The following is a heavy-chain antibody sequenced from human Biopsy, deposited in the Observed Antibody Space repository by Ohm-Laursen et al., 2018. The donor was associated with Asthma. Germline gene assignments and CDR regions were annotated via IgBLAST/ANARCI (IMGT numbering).Heavy chain of an antibody. CDR3: ARAVDYSHYYGIDV. J-gene: IGHJ6*02. V-gene: IGHV1-18*01. D-gene: IGHD3-10*01. Sequence: GASVKVSCKASGYTFNSAGITWVRQAPGQGLEWMGRISVYNGNTKVAQKLQDRVTMITDTPTSTAYMELRSLRSDDTAVYFCARAVDYSHYYGIDVWGQGTTVTVS. CDR2: ISVYNGNT. CDR1: GYTFNSAG.